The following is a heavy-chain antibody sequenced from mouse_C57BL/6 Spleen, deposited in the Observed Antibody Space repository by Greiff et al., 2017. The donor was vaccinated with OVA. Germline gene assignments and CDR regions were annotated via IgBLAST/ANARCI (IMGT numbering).Heavy chain of an antibody. CDR1: GYTFTSYW. V-gene: IGHV1-64*01. CDR3: ARWSDGYLAWFAY. D-gene: IGHD2-3*01. CDR2: IHPNSGST. J-gene: IGHJ3*01. Sequence: QVQLQQPGAELVKPGASVKLSCKASGYTFTSYWMHWVKQRPGQGLEWIGMIHPNSGSTNYNEKFKSKATLTVDKSSSTAYMQLSSLTSEDAAVYYCARWSDGYLAWFAYWGQGTLVTVSA.